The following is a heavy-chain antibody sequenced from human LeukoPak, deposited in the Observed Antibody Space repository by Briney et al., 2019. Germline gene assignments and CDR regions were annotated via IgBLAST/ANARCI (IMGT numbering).Heavy chain of an antibody. D-gene: IGHD4-11*01. Sequence: PSETLSLACAVSGYSISSGYYWGWIRQPPGKGLEWIGSIYHSVSTYYNPSLKSRVTISVDTSKNQFSLKLSSVTAADTAVYYCARHVYSNYYFDYWGQGTLVTVYS. V-gene: IGHV4-38-2*01. CDR3: ARHVYSNYYFDY. J-gene: IGHJ4*02. CDR1: GYSISSGYY. CDR2: IYHSVST.